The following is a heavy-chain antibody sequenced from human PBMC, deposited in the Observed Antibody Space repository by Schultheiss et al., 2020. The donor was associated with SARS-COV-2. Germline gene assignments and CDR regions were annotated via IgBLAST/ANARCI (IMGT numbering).Heavy chain of an antibody. CDR1: GFTFSSYA. V-gene: IGHV3-23*01. J-gene: IGHJ5*02. CDR3: AREPLIFCSGGSCYSNWFDP. D-gene: IGHD2-15*01. Sequence: GGSLRLSCAASGFTFSSYAMSWVRQAPGKGLEWVSAISGSGGSTYYADSVKGRFTISRDNAKNTLYLQMNSLRAEDTAVYYCAREPLIFCSGGSCYSNWFDPWGQGTLVTVSS. CDR2: ISGSGGST.